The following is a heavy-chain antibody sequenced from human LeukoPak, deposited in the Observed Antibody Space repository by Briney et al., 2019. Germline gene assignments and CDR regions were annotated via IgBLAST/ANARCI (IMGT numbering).Heavy chain of an antibody. CDR3: ARDSGTTGEVKFDP. CDR2: ISGSNGNT. J-gene: IGHJ5*02. D-gene: IGHD3-10*01. V-gene: IGHV1-18*01. CDR1: SYTFTRYG. Sequence: GASVKVSCKASSYTFTRYGISWVRQAPGQGLEWMGWISGSNGNTNYAQKFQGRVSMTADTSTSTAYMELRSLRSDDTAVYYCARDSGTTGEVKFDPWGQGTLVTVSS.